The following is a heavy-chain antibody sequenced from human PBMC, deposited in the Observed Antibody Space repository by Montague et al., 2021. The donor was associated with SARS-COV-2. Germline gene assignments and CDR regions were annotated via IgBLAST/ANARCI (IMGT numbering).Heavy chain of an antibody. V-gene: IGHV4-4*09. J-gene: IGHJ4*02. CDR1: SGSLSNYY. CDR2: MYETGNM. CDR3: ARNMAY. Sequence: SETLSLTCTVSSGSLSNYYWSWIRQSPAKGLEWIGYMYETGNMIYNPSLRSRVSISADTSKSQFPLRLTSVTAADSARYYCARNMAYWGQGVLVTV. D-gene: IGHD2/OR15-2a*01.